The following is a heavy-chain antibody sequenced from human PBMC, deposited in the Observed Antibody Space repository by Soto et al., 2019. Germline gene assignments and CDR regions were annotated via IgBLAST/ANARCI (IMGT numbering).Heavy chain of an antibody. Sequence: GGSLRLSCAASGFTFSSYGMHWVRQAPGKGLEWVAVISYDGSNKYYADSVKGRFTISRDNSKNTLYLQMNSLRAEDTAVYYCAKDHVSSSYYYYYGMDVWGQGTTVTVSS. CDR2: ISYDGSNK. D-gene: IGHD6-6*01. CDR1: GFTFSSYG. V-gene: IGHV3-30*18. J-gene: IGHJ6*02. CDR3: AKDHVSSSYYYYYGMDV.